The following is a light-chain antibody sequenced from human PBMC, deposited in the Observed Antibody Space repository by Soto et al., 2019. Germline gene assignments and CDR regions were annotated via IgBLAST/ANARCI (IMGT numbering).Light chain of an antibody. V-gene: IGKV3-11*01. CDR1: QSVDIN. CDR3: QQRSNWLSIT. Sequence: EIVLTQSPATLSVSPGERVTLSCRASQSVDINLAWYQQKPGQAPRLVIYGASTRATDMPGTFSGSGSGTDFTLTISSLEPEDFAVYYCQQRSNWLSITFGQGTRLEN. CDR2: GAS. J-gene: IGKJ5*01.